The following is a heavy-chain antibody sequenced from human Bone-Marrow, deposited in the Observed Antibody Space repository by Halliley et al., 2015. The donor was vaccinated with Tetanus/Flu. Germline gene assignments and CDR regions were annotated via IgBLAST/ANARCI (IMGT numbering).Heavy chain of an antibody. V-gene: IGHV5-51*01. J-gene: IGHJ6*02. CDR1: GYSFSDYW. CDR2: IFPGDSET. CDR3: ARRQGTAVSDDNYYCGLDA. D-gene: IGHD6-19*01. Sequence: VQLVQSGAEVKKPGESLKISCKGSGYSFSDYWIGWVRQMPGQGLESMGIIFPGDSETRYGQSFQGQVTISADPSISTAYLQWSSLKASDSAIYFCARRQGTAVSDDNYYCGLDAWGQGTTVTV.